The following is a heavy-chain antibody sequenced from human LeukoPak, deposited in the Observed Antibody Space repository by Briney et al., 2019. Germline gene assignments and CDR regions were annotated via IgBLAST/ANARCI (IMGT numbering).Heavy chain of an antibody. Sequence: GGSLRLSCAASESTFSNAWMNWVRQAPGKGLEWVSSISSSSSYIYYADSVKGRFTISRDNAKNSLYLQMNSLRAEDTAVYYCASRYSVFAYWGQGTLVTVSS. CDR2: ISSSSSYI. V-gene: IGHV3-21*01. CDR3: ASRYSVFAY. D-gene: IGHD3-9*01. CDR1: ESTFSNAW. J-gene: IGHJ4*02.